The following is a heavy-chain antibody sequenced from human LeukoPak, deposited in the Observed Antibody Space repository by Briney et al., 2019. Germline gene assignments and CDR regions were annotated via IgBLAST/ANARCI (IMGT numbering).Heavy chain of an antibody. V-gene: IGHV3-23*01. CDR2: ISGSGGST. Sequence: PGGSLRLSCAASGFTFSSYAMSWVRQAPGKGLEWVSAISGSGGSTYYADSVKGRFTISRDNAKNSLYLQMNSLRAEDTAVYYCARDIAYCGGDCYRGGDYYFDYWGQGTLVTVSS. CDR1: GFTFSSYA. J-gene: IGHJ4*02. D-gene: IGHD2-21*02. CDR3: ARDIAYCGGDCYRGGDYYFDY.